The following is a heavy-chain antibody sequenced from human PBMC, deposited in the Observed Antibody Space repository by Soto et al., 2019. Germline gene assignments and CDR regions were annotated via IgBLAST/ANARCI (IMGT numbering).Heavy chain of an antibody. J-gene: IGHJ4*02. CDR2: ISAHNGNT. CDR3: ARGRYGDY. V-gene: IGHV1-18*01. Sequence: QVHLVQSGAEVKKPGASVKVTCQASGYAFTTYGSTWVRQAPGQGLEWMGWISAHNGNTNYAVKLQGRVTVTRDTSTSTAYMELRSLRSDDTSVYYCARGRYGDYWGQGALVTVSS. D-gene: IGHD1-1*01. CDR1: GYAFTTYG.